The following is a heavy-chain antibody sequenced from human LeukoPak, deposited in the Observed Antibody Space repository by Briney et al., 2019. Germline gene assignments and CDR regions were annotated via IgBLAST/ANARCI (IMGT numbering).Heavy chain of an antibody. D-gene: IGHD3-9*01. CDR2: IYASGST. Sequence: PSEPLSLTCTLSGRSISIVRDLCRWARQPGGRGLEWIGRIYASGSTNYNTSLKSRVNISVDTSKNQFTLKLSSVTAADTAVYYCARAEYGDILTGYPQCAFDYWGQGTLVTVSS. CDR1: GRSISIVRDL. J-gene: IGHJ4*02. V-gene: IGHV4-61*02. CDR3: ARAEYGDILTGYPQCAFDY.